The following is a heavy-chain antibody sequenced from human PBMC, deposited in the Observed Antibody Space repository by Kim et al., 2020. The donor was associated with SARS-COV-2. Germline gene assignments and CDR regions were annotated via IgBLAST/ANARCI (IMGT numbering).Heavy chain of an antibody. CDR1: GFTFSDYY. CDR3: ARGDVVPASFDP. CDR2: ISSSSSYT. J-gene: IGHJ5*02. D-gene: IGHD2-2*01. V-gene: IGHV3-11*05. Sequence: GGSLRLSCAASGFTFSDYYMSWIRQAPGKGLEWVSYISSSSSYTNYADSVKGRFTISRDNAKNSLYLQMNSLRAEDTAVYYCARGDVVPASFDPWGQGTLVTVSS.